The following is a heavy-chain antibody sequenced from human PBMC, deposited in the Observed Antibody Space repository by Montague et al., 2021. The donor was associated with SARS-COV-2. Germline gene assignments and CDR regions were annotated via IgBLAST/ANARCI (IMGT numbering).Heavy chain of an antibody. CDR3: ARNRGWGSRGAGYIDL. D-gene: IGHD7-27*01. CDR1: GGSISGDNYY. Sequence: TLSLTCTVPGGSISGDNYYWTWIRQHLGKGLEWIAYIYYTGSTYYNPSLQSRLRTSLDTSKNQFSLTLTSVTPADTAIYYCARNRGWGSRGAGYIDLWGRGTLVTVSS. V-gene: IGHV4-31*03. J-gene: IGHJ2*01. CDR2: IYYTGST.